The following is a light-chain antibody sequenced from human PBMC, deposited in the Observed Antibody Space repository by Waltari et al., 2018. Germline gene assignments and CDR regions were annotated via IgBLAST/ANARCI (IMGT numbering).Light chain of an antibody. Sequence: TCQASQDISNHVSWDQQKPGKAPKVLIYDTFNLEAGVPSRFSGSGSGSYFTWTISGLQPEDIGTYFCQQYDKVPPTFGLGTKLQI. CDR3: QQYDKVPPT. V-gene: IGKV1-33*01. CDR2: DTF. J-gene: IGKJ2*01. CDR1: QDISNH.